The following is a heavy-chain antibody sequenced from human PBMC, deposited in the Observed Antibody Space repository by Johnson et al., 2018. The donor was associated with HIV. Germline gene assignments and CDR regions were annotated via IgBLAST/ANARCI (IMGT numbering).Heavy chain of an antibody. Sequence: QVQLVESGGGLVQPGGSLRLSCAASGFTFNDNWMGWVRQAPGKGLEWVAVISYDGSNKYYADSVKGRFNISRDNSKNTLYLQMNSLRPEDTAVYYCAREHRGYNFWSGYYPDAFDIWGQGTMVTVSS. J-gene: IGHJ3*02. V-gene: IGHV3-30-3*01. CDR2: ISYDGSNK. D-gene: IGHD3-3*01. CDR1: GFTFNDNW. CDR3: AREHRGYNFWSGYYPDAFDI.